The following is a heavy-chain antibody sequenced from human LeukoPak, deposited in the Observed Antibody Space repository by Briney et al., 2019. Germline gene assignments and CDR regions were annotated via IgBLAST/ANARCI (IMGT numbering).Heavy chain of an antibody. D-gene: IGHD6-13*01. CDR2: SSSSSSTI. CDR1: GFSFSRDS. CDR3: ARLRREQRLVMNWFDP. J-gene: IGHJ5*02. Sequence: PGGSLRLSCAASGFSFSRDSMNWFRQAPGKGLEWLSYSSSSSSTIYYADSVKGRFTISRDNAKNSLFLQMNSLRAEDTAVYYCARLRREQRLVMNWFDPWGQGTLVTVSS. V-gene: IGHV3-48*04.